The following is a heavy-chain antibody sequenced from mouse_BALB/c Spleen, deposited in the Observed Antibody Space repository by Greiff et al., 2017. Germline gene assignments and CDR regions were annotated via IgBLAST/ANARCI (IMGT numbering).Heavy chain of an antibody. CDR2: IDPENGNT. Sequence: VQLQQSGAELVRPGALVKLSCKASGFNIKDYYMHWVKQRPEQGLEWIGWIDPENGNTIYDPKFQGKASITADTSSNTAYLQLSSLTSEDSAVYYCARRYYGSSYGFAYWGQGTLVTVSA. J-gene: IGHJ3*01. D-gene: IGHD1-1*01. V-gene: IGHV14-1*02. CDR1: GFNIKDYY. CDR3: ARRYYGSSYGFAY.